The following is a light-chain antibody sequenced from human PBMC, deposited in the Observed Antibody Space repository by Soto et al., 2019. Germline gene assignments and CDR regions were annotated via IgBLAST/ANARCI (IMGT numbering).Light chain of an antibody. CDR1: QNIANW. CDR3: QQYNDEPWT. V-gene: IGKV1-5*01. Sequence: DIQMTQSPSTLSASVGDRVTITCRASQNIANWLAWYQQKPGKTPDLLIYDVSSLEGGVPLRFSGSGSGTEFTLTISSLQTDDSATYYCQQYNDEPWTFGQGTKVEIK. J-gene: IGKJ1*01. CDR2: DVS.